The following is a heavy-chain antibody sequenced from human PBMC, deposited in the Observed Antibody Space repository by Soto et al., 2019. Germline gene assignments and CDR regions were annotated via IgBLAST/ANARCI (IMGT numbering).Heavy chain of an antibody. Sequence: QVQLVQSGTEVKKPGASVMMSCKASGYSFTTYTIQWVRQAPGQSLEWMGWIRPGRGDTQYSQNFQGRITLTRDTSANTVYMELRSLRSEDTAVYYCARERTDGAYFAYWGQGALVTVSS. J-gene: IGHJ4*02. CDR2: IRPGRGDT. CDR1: GYSFTTYT. V-gene: IGHV1-3*01. D-gene: IGHD2-21*02. CDR3: ARERTDGAYFAY.